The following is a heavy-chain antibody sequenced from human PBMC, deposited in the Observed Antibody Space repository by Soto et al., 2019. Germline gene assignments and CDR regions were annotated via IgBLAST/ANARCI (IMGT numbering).Heavy chain of an antibody. V-gene: IGHV1-69*06. D-gene: IGHD3-10*01. Sequence: AASVKVSCKASGGTFSSYAISWVRQAPGQGLEWMGGIIPIFGTANYAQKFQGRVTITADKSTSTAYMELSSLRSEDTAVYYCASGEGGDWFDPWGQGTLVTVSS. J-gene: IGHJ5*02. CDR2: IIPIFGTA. CDR3: ASGEGGDWFDP. CDR1: GGTFSSYA.